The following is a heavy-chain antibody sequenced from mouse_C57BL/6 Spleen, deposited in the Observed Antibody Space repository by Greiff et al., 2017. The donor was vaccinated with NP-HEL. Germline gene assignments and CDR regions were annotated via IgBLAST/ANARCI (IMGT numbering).Heavy chain of an antibody. V-gene: IGHV5-17*01. CDR2: ISSGSSTI. D-gene: IGHD2-2*01. J-gene: IGHJ4*01. Sequence: EVQVVESGGGLVKPGGSLKLSCAASGFTFSDYGMHWVRQAPEKGLEWVAYISSGSSTIYYADTVKGRFTISRDNAKNTLFLQMTSLRSEDTAMYYCARHYGYDDAMDYWGQGTSVTVSS. CDR1: GFTFSDYG. CDR3: ARHYGYDDAMDY.